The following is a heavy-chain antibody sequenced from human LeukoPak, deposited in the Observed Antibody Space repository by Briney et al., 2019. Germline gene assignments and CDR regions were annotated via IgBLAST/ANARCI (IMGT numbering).Heavy chain of an antibody. CDR3: ARALSGYDPIYYYYYYMDV. Sequence: ASVKVSCKASGYTFTSYDINWVRQATGQGLEWMGWMNPNSGNTGYAQKFQGRVTMTRNTSISIAYMELSSLRSEDTAVYYCARALSGYDPIYYYYYYMDVWGKGTTVTVSS. D-gene: IGHD5-12*01. V-gene: IGHV1-8*01. CDR1: GYTFTSYD. CDR2: MNPNSGNT. J-gene: IGHJ6*03.